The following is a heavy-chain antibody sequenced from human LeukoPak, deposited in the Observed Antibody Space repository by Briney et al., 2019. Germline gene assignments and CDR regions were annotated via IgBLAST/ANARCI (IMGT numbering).Heavy chain of an antibody. CDR2: IKQDGSEK. J-gene: IGHJ3*02. CDR1: GFTFSSDW. CDR3: ARDRAPWAFDI. D-gene: IGHD3-10*01. Sequence: GGSLRLSCAASGFTFSSDWMSWVRQAPGKGLEWVANIKQDGSEKYYVDSVKGRFTISRDNAKNSLYLQMNSLRAEDTAVYYCARDRAPWAFDIWGQGTMVTVSS. V-gene: IGHV3-7*01.